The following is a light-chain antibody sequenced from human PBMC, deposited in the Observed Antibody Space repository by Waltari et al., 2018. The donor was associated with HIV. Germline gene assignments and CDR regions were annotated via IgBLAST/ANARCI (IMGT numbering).Light chain of an antibody. CDR3: QAWDSSTVV. J-gene: IGLJ2*01. CDR2: EDN. Sequence: SSEVTQPPPVSVYPGQTASIPCSGHKLGNKYTAWYQQKLDQSPVLVIYEDNKRRSGTPGRFSGPNTGDTATLTISGTQAIDEADYYWQAWDSSTVVFGGGTRLTVL. V-gene: IGLV3-1*01. CDR1: KLGNKY.